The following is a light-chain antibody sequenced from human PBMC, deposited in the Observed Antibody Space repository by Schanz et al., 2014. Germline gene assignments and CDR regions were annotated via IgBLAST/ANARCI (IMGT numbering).Light chain of an antibody. CDR3: SSYASSSTLYV. J-gene: IGLJ1*01. V-gene: IGLV2-14*01. CDR2: DVS. Sequence: QSALTQPASVSGSPGQSVTISCTGTTSDVGGYKYVSWYQQHPGKAPKLTIYDVSNRPSGVSDRFSGSKSGNTASLTISGLQAEDEADYYCSSYASSSTLYVFGTGTKLTVL. CDR1: TSDVGGYKY.